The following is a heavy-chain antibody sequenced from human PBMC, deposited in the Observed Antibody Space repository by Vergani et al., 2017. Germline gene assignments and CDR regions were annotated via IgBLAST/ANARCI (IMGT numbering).Heavy chain of an antibody. V-gene: IGHV4-34*01. D-gene: IGHD1-26*01. Sequence: QVQLQQWGPGLLKPSETLSLTCAVYGGSISGYYWSWIRLAPGKGLEWIVEINHSGTINYNPTLKSPFNVSIDTSRDHFSLKLRSVSAADTAVYFCARRAERWETLLRDDFYVWGQETFVTVSP. J-gene: IGHJ3*01. CDR3: ARRAERWETLLRDDFYV. CDR2: INHSGTI. CDR1: GGSISGYY.